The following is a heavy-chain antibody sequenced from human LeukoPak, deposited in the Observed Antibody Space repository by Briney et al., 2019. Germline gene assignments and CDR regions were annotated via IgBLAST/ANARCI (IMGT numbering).Heavy chain of an antibody. V-gene: IGHV4-59*01. CDR1: GGSISSYF. J-gene: IGHJ6*02. CDR3: ARGAGNYYFYGMDV. Sequence: SETLSLTCTVSGGSISSYFWSWIRQPPGKGLEWIGHIYYSGSTNYNPSLKSRVTVSVDTSKNQFSLKLSSVTAAGTAVYYCARGAGNYYFYGMDVWGQGTTVTVSS. CDR2: IYYSGST.